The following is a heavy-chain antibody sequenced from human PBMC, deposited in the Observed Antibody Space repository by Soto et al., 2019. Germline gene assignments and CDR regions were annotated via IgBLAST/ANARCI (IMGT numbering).Heavy chain of an antibody. CDR3: ARDQYCSVSTCFGYPDV. Sequence: QVQLVQSGTAVKRPGTSVRVSCQASGDTFTTHTITLVRQAPGQGPEWVGRIIPLLGITDYAQKLQGRVTISVDRSTSTAYLVLSRLTSDDTALYYGARDQYCSVSTCFGYPDVWGGGTAVIVSS. D-gene: IGHD2-15*01. J-gene: IGHJ6*01. CDR2: IIPLLGIT. V-gene: IGHV1-69*08. CDR1: GDTFTTHT.